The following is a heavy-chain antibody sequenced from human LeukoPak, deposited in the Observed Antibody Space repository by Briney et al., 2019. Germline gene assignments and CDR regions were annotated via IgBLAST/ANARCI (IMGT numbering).Heavy chain of an antibody. Sequence: GGSLRLSCAASGFTFDDYAMHWVRQAPGKGLEWVSGISWNSGSIGYADSVKGRVTISRDNAKNSLYLQMNSLRAEDTALYYCAKDTTPEPYYYYGMDVWGQGTTVTVSS. V-gene: IGHV3-9*01. CDR1: GFTFDDYA. D-gene: IGHD1-14*01. CDR2: ISWNSGSI. CDR3: AKDTTPEPYYYYGMDV. J-gene: IGHJ6*02.